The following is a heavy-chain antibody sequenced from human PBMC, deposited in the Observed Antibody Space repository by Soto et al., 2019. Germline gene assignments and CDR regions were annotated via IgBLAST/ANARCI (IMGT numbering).Heavy chain of an antibody. CDR2: IKQDGSEK. CDR1: GFTFSSYW. CDR3: ARVSNYDILTGYYTPGLDV. Sequence: GGSLRLSCAASGFTFSSYWMSWVRQAPGKGLEWVANIKQDGSEKYYVDSVKGRFTVSRDNAKNSLYLQMNSLRAEDTAVYYCARVSNYDILTGYYTPGLDVWGQGTTVTVSS. V-gene: IGHV3-7*03. J-gene: IGHJ6*02. D-gene: IGHD3-9*01.